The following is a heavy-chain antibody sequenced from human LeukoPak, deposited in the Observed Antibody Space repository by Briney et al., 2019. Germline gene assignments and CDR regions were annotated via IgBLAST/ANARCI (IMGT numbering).Heavy chain of an antibody. D-gene: IGHD3-22*01. CDR1: GFGFGQYE. Sequence: PGGSLRLSCAASGFGFGQYEMNWVRQAPGKGLEWIAYISVRAGTIYYGDSAEGRFTISRDDAKNSLYLQMNGLRVEDTAIYYCAKDLPHYYEVPHGMDVWGQGTTVT. V-gene: IGHV3-48*03. J-gene: IGHJ6*02. CDR2: ISVRAGTI. CDR3: AKDLPHYYEVPHGMDV.